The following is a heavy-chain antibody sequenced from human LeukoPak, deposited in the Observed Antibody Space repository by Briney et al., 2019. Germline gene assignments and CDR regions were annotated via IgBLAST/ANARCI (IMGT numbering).Heavy chain of an antibody. CDR2: IIPIFGSP. CDR1: GASFSSFG. V-gene: IGHV1-69*05. Sequence: ASVKVSCKASGASFSSFGISWVRQAPGQGLKWMGGIIPIFGSPNYAQKFQGRLTITTDESTSTAYMELSSLRSDDTAVFYCATGVRAIPIYYWGQGTLVTVSS. J-gene: IGHJ4*02. CDR3: ATGVRAIPIYY. D-gene: IGHD2-21*01.